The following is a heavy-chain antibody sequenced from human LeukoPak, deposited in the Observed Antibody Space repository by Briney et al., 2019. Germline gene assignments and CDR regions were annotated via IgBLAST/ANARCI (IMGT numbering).Heavy chain of an antibody. CDR3: ARLESSYYFDY. V-gene: IGHV1-69*13. CDR2: IIPIFGTA. J-gene: IGHJ4*02. CDR1: GGTFSSYV. D-gene: IGHD2/OR15-2a*01. Sequence: GASVKVSCKGSGGTFSSYVISWVRQAPGQGLEWMGGIIPIFGTANYAQKFQGRVTITADESTSTAYMELNSLRSEDTAVYYCARLESSYYFDYWGQGTLVTVSS.